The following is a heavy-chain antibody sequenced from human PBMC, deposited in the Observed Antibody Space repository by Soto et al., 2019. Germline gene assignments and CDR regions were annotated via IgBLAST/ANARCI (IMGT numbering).Heavy chain of an antibody. V-gene: IGHV1-69*12. CDR2: IIPVFGTP. D-gene: IGHD3-22*01. CDR1: GGSLSNYG. CDR3: ARGDATKIVVTTYYGMDV. J-gene: IGHJ6*02. Sequence: QVQLVQSGAEVKKPGSSVKVSCKASGGSLSNYGISWVRQAPGQGLEWMGAIIPVFGTPNYPQKFQDRVTITADESTTTVYMEVRSLTSEDTAVYYCARGDATKIVVTTYYGMDVWGQGTTVTVSS.